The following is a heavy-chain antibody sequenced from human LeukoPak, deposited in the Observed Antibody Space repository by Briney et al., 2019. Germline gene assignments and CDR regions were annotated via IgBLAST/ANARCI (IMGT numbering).Heavy chain of an antibody. V-gene: IGHV4-39*07. CDR2: IYYSGST. J-gene: IGHJ5*02. D-gene: IGHD3-3*01. CDR1: SGSISSYNYY. CDR3: ARGSTIFGVGIAPSFDP. Sequence: PSETLSLTCSVSSGSISSYNYYWGWIRQPPGKGLECIGTIYYSGSTHYNPSLKSRVTISVDTSKNQFSLKLSSVTAADTAVYYCARGSTIFGVGIAPSFDPWGQGTLVTVSS.